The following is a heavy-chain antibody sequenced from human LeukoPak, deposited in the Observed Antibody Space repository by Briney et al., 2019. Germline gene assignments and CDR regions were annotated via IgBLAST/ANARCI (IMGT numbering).Heavy chain of an antibody. J-gene: IGHJ4*02. CDR2: IIPIFGTP. CDR3: ARKQGYCSSTSCYSPFDY. CDR1: GGTFSSYA. Sequence: SVKVSCKASGGTFSSYAISRVRQAPGQGLEWMGGIIPIFGTPNYAQKFQGRVTITADESTSTAYMELSSLRSEDTAVYYCARKQGYCSSTSCYSPFDYWGQGTLVTVSS. D-gene: IGHD2-2*01. V-gene: IGHV1-69*01.